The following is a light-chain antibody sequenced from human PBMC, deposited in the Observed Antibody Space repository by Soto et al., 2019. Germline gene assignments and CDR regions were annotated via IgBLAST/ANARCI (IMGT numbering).Light chain of an antibody. Sequence: TQSPGAVSVSPGERVTLSCRAAQGVTTNFAWYQQKSGQSPRLLIYDVSNRATGVPARFSGSGSETDFTLTISSLEPEDSAVYYCQQRNVWPPVTFGQGTRLEI. CDR1: QGVTTN. CDR3: QQRNVWPPVT. V-gene: IGKV3-11*01. CDR2: DVS. J-gene: IGKJ5*01.